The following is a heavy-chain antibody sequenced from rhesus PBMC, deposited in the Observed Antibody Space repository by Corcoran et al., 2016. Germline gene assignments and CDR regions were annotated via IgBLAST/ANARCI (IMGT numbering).Heavy chain of an antibody. J-gene: IGHJ4*01. CDR3: AILQAYYFDY. CDR1: GFTFSNY. CDR2: ISGSGGST. V-gene: IGHV4-160*01. Sequence: VQLVESGGGLVQPGGSLRLSCAASGFTFSNYWSWIRQPPGMGLEWIGRISGSGGSTYCNPSLKMRVTISADTSKNLFSLKLGSVTAADTAVYYCAILQAYYFDYWGQGVLVTVSS. D-gene: IGHD1-44*01.